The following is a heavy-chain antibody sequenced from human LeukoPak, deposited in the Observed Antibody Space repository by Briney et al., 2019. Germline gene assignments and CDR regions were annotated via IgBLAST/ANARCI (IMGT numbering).Heavy chain of an antibody. D-gene: IGHD4-17*01. CDR1: GFTFSNYW. CDR3: ARRGSGDHFDY. Sequence: GGSLRLSCAASGFTFSNYWMSWVRQAPGKGLEWVANIKQDGSEKYYVDSVKGRFTISRDNAKSALYLQMNSLRAEDTAVYYCARRGSGDHFDYRGQGTLVTASS. V-gene: IGHV3-7*01. CDR2: IKQDGSEK. J-gene: IGHJ4*02.